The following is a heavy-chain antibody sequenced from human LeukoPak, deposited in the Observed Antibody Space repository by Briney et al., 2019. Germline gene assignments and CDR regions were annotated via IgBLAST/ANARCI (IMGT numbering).Heavy chain of an antibody. CDR2: VNPNSGNK. V-gene: IGHV1-8*01. CDR3: ARRSDDYDSSAYYH. Sequence: GASVKVSCKTSGYTFTSYDLNWVRQATGQGLEWMGWVNPNSGNKGYAQKFQGRVTMNMDPSISTAYMELRSLRSEDTAVYYCARRSDDYDSSAYYHWGQGHLVTVSS. D-gene: IGHD3-22*01. J-gene: IGHJ4*02. CDR1: GYTFTSYD.